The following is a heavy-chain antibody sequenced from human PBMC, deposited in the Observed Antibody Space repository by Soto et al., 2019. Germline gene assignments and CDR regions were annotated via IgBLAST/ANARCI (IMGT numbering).Heavy chain of an antibody. Sequence: ASVKVSCKASGYTFTGYYVHWVRQAPGQGLEWMGWINPNSGGTNYAQRFQGWVTMTRNTSINTAYMELNRLTSDDTAVYYCARGDWFGNWLYLWGQGTLVIVSS. V-gene: IGHV1-2*04. CDR3: ARGDWFGNWLYL. D-gene: IGHD3-9*01. J-gene: IGHJ4*02. CDR2: INPNSGGT. CDR1: GYTFTGYY.